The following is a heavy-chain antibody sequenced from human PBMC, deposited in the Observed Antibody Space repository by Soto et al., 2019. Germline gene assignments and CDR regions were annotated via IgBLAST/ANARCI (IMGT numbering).Heavy chain of an antibody. CDR2: IGIGGDT. D-gene: IGHD6-13*01. CDR1: GFIFSSYD. CDR3: ARAPAAGPVDY. V-gene: IGHV3-13*01. J-gene: IGHJ4*02. Sequence: PGGSLRLSCAASGFIFSSYDMHWVRQATGKGLEWVSAIGIGGDTYYPGSVKGRFTISRENVKNSLYLQMNSLRAEDTAVYHCARAPAAGPVDYWGQGTLVTVSS.